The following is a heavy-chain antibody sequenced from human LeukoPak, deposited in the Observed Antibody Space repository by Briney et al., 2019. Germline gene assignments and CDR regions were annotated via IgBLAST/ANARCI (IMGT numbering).Heavy chain of an antibody. CDR3: ARDLRDYYGMDV. CDR2: ISYDGSNK. Sequence: GGSLRLSCAASGFTFSNYNMHWVRQAPGKGLEWVAVISYDGSNKYYADSVKGRFTISRDNSKNTLYLQMNSLRAEDTAVYYCARDLRDYYGMDVWGQGTTVTVSS. CDR1: GFTFSNYN. J-gene: IGHJ6*02. V-gene: IGHV3-30-3*01.